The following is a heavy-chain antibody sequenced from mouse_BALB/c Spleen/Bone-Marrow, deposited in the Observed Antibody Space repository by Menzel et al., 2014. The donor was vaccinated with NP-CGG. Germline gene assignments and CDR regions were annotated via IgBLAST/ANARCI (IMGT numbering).Heavy chain of an antibody. J-gene: IGHJ2*01. CDR2: INPSTGYT. CDR1: GYTFTSYW. Sequence: VQLQQSGAEQAKPGASVKMSCKASGYTFTSYWMHWVKQRPGQGLEWIGYINPSTGYTEYNQKFKDKATLTADKSSSTAYMQLSSLTSEDSAVYYCARSRTGTYFDYWGQGTTLTVSS. CDR3: ARSRTGTYFDY. D-gene: IGHD4-1*01. V-gene: IGHV1-7*01.